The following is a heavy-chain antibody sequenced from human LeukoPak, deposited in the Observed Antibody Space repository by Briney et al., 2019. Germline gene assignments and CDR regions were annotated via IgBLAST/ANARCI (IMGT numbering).Heavy chain of an antibody. CDR3: ARYYYCAGSQESDY. J-gene: IGHJ4*02. D-gene: IGHD3-10*01. V-gene: IGHV4-59*01. CDR2: IYYSGST. CDR1: GGSISSYY. Sequence: SETLSLTCTVSGGSISSYYWSWIRQPPGKGLEWIGYIYYSGSTNYNPSLKSRVTISVDTSKNQFSLKLSSVTAADTAVYYGARYYYCAGSQESDYWGQGPLVTVSS.